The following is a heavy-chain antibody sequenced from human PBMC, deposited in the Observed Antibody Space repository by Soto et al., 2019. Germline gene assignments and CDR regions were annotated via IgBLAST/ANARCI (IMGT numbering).Heavy chain of an antibody. J-gene: IGHJ4*02. CDR1: GFTFSTYW. CDR2: LNPEGSIT. Sequence: EVQLVESGGGLIQPGGSLRLSCAASGFTFSTYWMNWVRQVPGKGLVWVSRLNPEGSITKYADSVKGRFTISRDNAKNTLYLQMNSLRAEDTAVYYCVRDLGQCVDGTCSSWGQGTLVTVSS. V-gene: IGHV3-74*01. CDR3: VRDLGQCVDGTCSS. D-gene: IGHD1-1*01.